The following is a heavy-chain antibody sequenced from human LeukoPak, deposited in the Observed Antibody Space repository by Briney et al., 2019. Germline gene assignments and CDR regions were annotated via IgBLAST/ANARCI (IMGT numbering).Heavy chain of an antibody. J-gene: IGHJ4*02. CDR2: INHSGST. CDR1: GGSFSGYY. V-gene: IGHV4-34*01. CDR3: ATFNWNYFDY. D-gene: IGHD1-20*01. Sequence: SETLSLTCAVSGGSFSGYYWSWIRQPPGKGLEWIGEINHSGSTNYNPSLKSRGTISVDTSKNQFSLKLSSVTAADTAVYYCATFNWNYFDYWGQGTLVTVSS.